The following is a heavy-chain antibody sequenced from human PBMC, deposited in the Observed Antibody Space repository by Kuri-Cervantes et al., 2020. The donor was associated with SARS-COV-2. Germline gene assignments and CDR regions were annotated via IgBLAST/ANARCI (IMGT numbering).Heavy chain of an antibody. CDR2: IYYSGST. V-gene: IGHV4-59*11. J-gene: IGHJ4*02. D-gene: IGHD6-19*01. CDR3: ARLAYTSGWYGDHFDY. Sequence: GSLRLSCTVSGGSISSHYWSWIRQPPGKGLEWIGYIYYSGSTNYNPSLKSRVTISVDTSKTQFSLKLNSVTAADSALYYCARLAYTSGWYGDHFDYWGQGTLVTVSS. CDR1: GGSISSHY.